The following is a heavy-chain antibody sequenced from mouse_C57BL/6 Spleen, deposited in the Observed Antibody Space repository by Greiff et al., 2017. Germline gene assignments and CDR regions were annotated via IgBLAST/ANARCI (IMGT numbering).Heavy chain of an antibody. CDR3: ARQAGSSSSYYAMDY. D-gene: IGHD1-1*01. V-gene: IGHV1-39*01. J-gene: IGHJ4*01. CDR1: GYSFTDYN. Sequence: EVKLQQSGPELVKPGASVKISCKASGYSFTDYNMNWVKQSNGKSLEWIGVINPNYGTTSYNQKFKGKATLTVDQSSSTAYMQLNSLTSEDSAVYYCARQAGSSSSYYAMDYWGQGTSVTVSS. CDR2: INPNYGTT.